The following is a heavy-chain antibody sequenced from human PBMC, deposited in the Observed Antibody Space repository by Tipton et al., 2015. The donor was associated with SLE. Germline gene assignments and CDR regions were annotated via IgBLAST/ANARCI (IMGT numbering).Heavy chain of an antibody. V-gene: IGHV4-34*01. D-gene: IGHD6-13*01. J-gene: IGHJ6*02. Sequence: TLSLTCAVYGGSFSGYYWSWIRQPPGKGLEWIGGIYYSGSTNYNPSLKSRVTISVDTSKNQFSLKLSSVTAADTAVYYCAREGDSSSWYARGHYGMDVWGQGTTVTVSS. CDR1: GGSFSGYY. CDR2: IYYSGST. CDR3: AREGDSSSWYARGHYGMDV.